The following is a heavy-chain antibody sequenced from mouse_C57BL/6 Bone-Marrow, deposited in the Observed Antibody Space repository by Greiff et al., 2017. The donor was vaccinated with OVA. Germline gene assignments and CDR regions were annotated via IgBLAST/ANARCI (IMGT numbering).Heavy chain of an antibody. CDR1: GFTFSSYA. Sequence: EVKLVESGGGLVKPGGSLKLSCAASGFTFSSYAMSWVRQTPEKRLEWVATISDGGSYTYYPDNVKGRFTISRDNAKNNLYLQMSHLKSEDTAMYYCAREAKPYYFDYWGQGTTLTVSS. CDR2: ISDGGSYT. V-gene: IGHV5-4*01. J-gene: IGHJ2*01. D-gene: IGHD1-1*01. CDR3: AREAKPYYFDY.